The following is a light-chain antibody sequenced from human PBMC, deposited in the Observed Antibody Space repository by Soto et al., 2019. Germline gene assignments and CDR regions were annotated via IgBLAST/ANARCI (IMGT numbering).Light chain of an antibody. CDR3: TSYTTSSTHWV. V-gene: IGLV2-14*01. CDR2: EVS. J-gene: IGLJ3*02. Sequence: QSVLTQPASVSGSPGQSITISCTGSSSDVGGYNDVSWYQQHPGKAPKLMIYEVSNRPSGVSNRFSGSKSGNTASLTISGLQAEDAADYYCTSYTTSSTHWVFGGGTQLTVL. CDR1: SSDVGGYND.